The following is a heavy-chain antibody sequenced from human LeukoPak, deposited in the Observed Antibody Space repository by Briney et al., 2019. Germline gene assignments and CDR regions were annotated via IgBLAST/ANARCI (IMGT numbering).Heavy chain of an antibody. Sequence: GASVKVSCKASGYTFTGYYMHWVRQAPGQGLEWMGWINPNSGGTNYAQKFQGRVTMTRDTSISTAYMELSRLRSDDTAVYYCAREKVIQYQLLWDYWGQGTLVTVSS. J-gene: IGHJ4*02. V-gene: IGHV1-2*02. CDR3: AREKVIQYQLLWDY. CDR1: GYTFTGYY. D-gene: IGHD2-2*01. CDR2: INPNSGGT.